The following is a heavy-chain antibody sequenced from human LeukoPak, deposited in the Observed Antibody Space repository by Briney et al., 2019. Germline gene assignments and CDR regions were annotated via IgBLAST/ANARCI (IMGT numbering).Heavy chain of an antibody. CDR2: ISSSSSTI. Sequence: GGSLRLSCAASGFTFISYSMNWVRQAPGKGLEWVSYISSSSSTIYYADSVKGRFTISRGNAKNSLYLQMNSLRAEDTAVYYCATPHFWSDPWGFDYWGQGTLVTVSS. V-gene: IGHV3-48*01. J-gene: IGHJ4*02. D-gene: IGHD3-3*02. CDR1: GFTFISYS. CDR3: ATPHFWSDPWGFDY.